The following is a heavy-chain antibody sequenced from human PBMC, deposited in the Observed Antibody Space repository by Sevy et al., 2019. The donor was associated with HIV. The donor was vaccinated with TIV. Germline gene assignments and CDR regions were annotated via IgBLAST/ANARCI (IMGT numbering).Heavy chain of an antibody. D-gene: IGHD2-2*02. J-gene: IGHJ6*02. Sequence: ASVKVSCKASGGTFSSYAISWVRQAPGQGLEWMGGIIPIFGTANYAQKFQGRVTITADESTSTAYMELSSLRSEDTAVYYWARRGGGVPAAIAIVPLDYYYGMDVWGQGTTVTVSS. CDR3: ARRGGGVPAAIAIVPLDYYYGMDV. CDR2: IIPIFGTA. V-gene: IGHV1-69*13. CDR1: GGTFSSYA.